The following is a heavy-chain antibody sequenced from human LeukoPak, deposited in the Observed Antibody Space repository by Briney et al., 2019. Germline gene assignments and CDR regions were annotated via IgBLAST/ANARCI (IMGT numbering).Heavy chain of an antibody. CDR2: IIPISGTT. V-gene: IGHV1-69*13. Sequence: ASVKVSCKTSGGTFTSYAITWVRLAPGQGLEWMGKIIPISGTTNYAQKFQGRVTFTADESTSTAYMELSSLRSEDTALYYCARKLRLGGNWFDPWGQGTLVTVSS. J-gene: IGHJ5*02. CDR3: ARKLRLGGNWFDP. D-gene: IGHD1-26*01. CDR1: GGTFTSYA.